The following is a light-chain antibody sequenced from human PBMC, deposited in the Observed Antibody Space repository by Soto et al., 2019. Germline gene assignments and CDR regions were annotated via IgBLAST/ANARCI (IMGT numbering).Light chain of an antibody. CDR2: AAS. V-gene: IGKV1-9*01. CDR3: QQLNSYPLT. CDR1: QDISGY. J-gene: IGKJ4*01. Sequence: DIQLTQSPSFLSASVGDRVTITCRASQDISGYLAWYQQKPGKAPKLLIYAASTLQSGVPSRFSGSGSGTEFTLTILSLQPADFATYYFQQLNSYPLTFGGGTKLEIK.